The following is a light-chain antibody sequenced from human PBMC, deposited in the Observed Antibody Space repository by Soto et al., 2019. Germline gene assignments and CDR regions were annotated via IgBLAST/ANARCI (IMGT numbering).Light chain of an antibody. J-gene: IGKJ5*01. CDR1: QGISTY. Sequence: DIQLTQSPSFLSASVGDRVTITCRSSQGISTYLAWYQQKPGKAPKLLIYAASTLQSGVPLSFSGSGSGTSFTLTISSLQPEDFATYYCQQLLSYPITFGQGTLLEIK. CDR2: AAS. V-gene: IGKV1-9*01. CDR3: QQLLSYPIT.